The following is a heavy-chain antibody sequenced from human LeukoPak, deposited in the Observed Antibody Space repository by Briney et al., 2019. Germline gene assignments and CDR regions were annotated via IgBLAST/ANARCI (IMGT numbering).Heavy chain of an antibody. CDR3: LHSVALAGTDAFDM. J-gene: IGHJ3*02. V-gene: IGHV2-5*02. CDR1: GFSLSTSGVG. CDR2: IYWDDDK. D-gene: IGHD6-19*01. Sequence: KGSGPTLVKPTQTLTLTCTFSGFSLSTSGVGVGWIRQPPGKALEWVALIYWDDDKSYSPSLKNRLTITKDTSKNQVVLRMSDMDPVDTGTYYCLHSVALAGTDAFDMWGQGTMVTVSS.